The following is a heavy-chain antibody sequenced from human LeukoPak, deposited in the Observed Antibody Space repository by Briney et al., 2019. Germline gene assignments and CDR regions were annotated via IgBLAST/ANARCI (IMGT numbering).Heavy chain of an antibody. J-gene: IGHJ4*03. CDR3: ARASDYGDFTFDY. CDR1: GFTFSSYT. Sequence: GGSLRLSCAASGFTFSSYTMNWVRQAPGKGLEWVSSISSSGTYIYYGDSVKGRFTISRDNAENSLYLQMNSLRAEDTAVYYCARASDYGDFTFDYWGQGTLVSVSS. V-gene: IGHV3-21*01. CDR2: ISSSGTYI. D-gene: IGHD4-17*01.